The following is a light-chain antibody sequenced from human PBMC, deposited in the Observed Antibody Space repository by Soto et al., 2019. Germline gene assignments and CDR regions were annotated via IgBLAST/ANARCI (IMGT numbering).Light chain of an antibody. J-gene: IGKJ1*01. CDR2: AIS. Sequence: DIQMTQSPSSLSASVGDRVTITCRASQSISNYLNWYQQKPGRAPKLLIYAISSFQTGIPSRFSGSRSGTDFTLTISSLQPEDSATYYCQQSYRTPRTFGQGTKVEIK. V-gene: IGKV1-39*01. CDR3: QQSYRTPRT. CDR1: QSISNY.